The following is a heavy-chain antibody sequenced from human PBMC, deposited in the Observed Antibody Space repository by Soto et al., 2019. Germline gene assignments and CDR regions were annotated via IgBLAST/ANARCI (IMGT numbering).Heavy chain of an antibody. CDR3: ARGKFLWRFIGFEDFDY. D-gene: IGHD2-21*01. CDR1: GYTFTSYG. V-gene: IGHV1-18*01. CDR2: IIAYNGNT. J-gene: IGHJ4*02. Sequence: QVQLVQSGAEVKKPGASVKVSCKAPGYTFTSYGISWVRQDPGQGLGWMGWIIAYNGNTNYAQKLQRRVNMTTDTSTSTGYMEMRRLRSDDTAVYYCARGKFLWRFIGFEDFDYWCQGTMVTVSS.